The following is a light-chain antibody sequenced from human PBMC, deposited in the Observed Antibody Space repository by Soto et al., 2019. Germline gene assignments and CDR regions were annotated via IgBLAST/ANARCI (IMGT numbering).Light chain of an antibody. V-gene: IGKV3-20*01. CDR3: RQYGRSLGFA. CDR2: GAS. CDR1: QRVSSTF. J-gene: IGKJ4*01. Sequence: VLTQSPGTLSLSPGARATLSCRASQRVSSTFFAWYQEKPGQAPRLLIYGASSRATGIPERFSGSGSGTDFTLTISRLEPEDFAVYYCRQYGRSLGFAFGGGTKVEIK.